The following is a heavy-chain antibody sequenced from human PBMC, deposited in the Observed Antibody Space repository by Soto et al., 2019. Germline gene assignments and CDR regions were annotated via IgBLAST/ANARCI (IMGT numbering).Heavy chain of an antibody. J-gene: IGHJ5*02. CDR2: INPNSGNI. CDR1: GDTFTTYD. V-gene: IGHV1-8*01. CDR3: ARSSGGNFGIIIEGTNWFAP. Sequence: ASVKVSCKASGDTFTTYDINWVRQATGHGLEWMGWINPNSGNIGYAQRFQGRVTMTRDTAIRTAYMEVSSLTSEDTAMYYCARSSGGNFGIIIEGTNWFAPWGQGTLVTVSS. D-gene: IGHD1-26*01.